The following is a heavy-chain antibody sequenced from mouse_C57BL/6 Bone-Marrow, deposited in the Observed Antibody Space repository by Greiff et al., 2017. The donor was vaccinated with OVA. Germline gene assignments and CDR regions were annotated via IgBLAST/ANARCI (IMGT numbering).Heavy chain of an antibody. D-gene: IGHD1-1*01. Sequence: QVQLKESGAELARPGASVKLSCKASGYTFTSYGISWVKQRTGQGLEWIGEIYPRSGNTYYNEKFKGKATLTADKSSSTAYMELRSLTSEDSAVYFCARWVYYGSSPFDYWGQGTTLTVSS. CDR3: ARWVYYGSSPFDY. V-gene: IGHV1-81*01. J-gene: IGHJ2*01. CDR1: GYTFTSYG. CDR2: IYPRSGNT.